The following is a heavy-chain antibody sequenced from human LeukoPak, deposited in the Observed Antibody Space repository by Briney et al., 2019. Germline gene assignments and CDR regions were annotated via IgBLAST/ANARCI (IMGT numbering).Heavy chain of an antibody. J-gene: IGHJ4*02. CDR3: ARDWTGVFDY. V-gene: IGHV4-38-2*02. D-gene: IGHD1-1*01. Sequence: PSETLSLTCTVSGYSISSSYYWGWIRQPPGKGLEWIGSIYYSGSTYYNPSLKSRVTISVDTSKNQFSLKLSSVTAADTAVYYCARDWTGVFDYWGQGTLVTVSS. CDR2: IYYSGST. CDR1: GYSISSSYY.